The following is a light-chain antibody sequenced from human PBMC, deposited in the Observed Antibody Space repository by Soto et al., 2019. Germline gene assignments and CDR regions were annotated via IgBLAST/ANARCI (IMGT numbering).Light chain of an antibody. J-gene: IGLJ2*01. Sequence: QSVLTQPPSVSGAPGQRVTISCTGSSSNIGAGYDVHWYQQLPGTAPKLLIYGNSNRPSGVPDRFPGSQSGTSASRAITGHQAQDEADYYCQSHTCSLGGVVFGGGTKLTVL. V-gene: IGLV1-40*01. CDR1: SSNIGAGYD. CDR2: GNS. CDR3: QSHTCSLGGVV.